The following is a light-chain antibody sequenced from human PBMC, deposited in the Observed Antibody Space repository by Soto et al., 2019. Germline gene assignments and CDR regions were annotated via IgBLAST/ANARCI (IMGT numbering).Light chain of an antibody. CDR2: GAS. Sequence: EIVLTQSPATLSLSPGDRATLSCRASQSLSSWYLSWYQQKPGQAPRLLIYGASNRATGIPDRFSGSGSGTDFTLTISSLEPDDFAVYYCQQYSSWPPTFGGGTKVEIK. V-gene: IGKV3-20*01. J-gene: IGKJ4*01. CDR3: QQYSSWPPT. CDR1: QSLSSWY.